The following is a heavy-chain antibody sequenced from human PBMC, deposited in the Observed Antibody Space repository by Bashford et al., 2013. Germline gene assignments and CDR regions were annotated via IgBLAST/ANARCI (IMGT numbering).Heavy chain of an antibody. V-gene: IGHV5-51*01. CDR3: ARSNVAYGMDV. D-gene: IGHD2-21*01. CDR2: IYPGDSDT. Sequence: EXTEDLLVKVTGYSFTSYWIGWVRQMPGKGLEWMGIIYPGDSDTRYSPSFQGQVTISADKSINTAYLQWSSLEASDTAMYYCARSNVAYGMDVWGQGTTVTVSS. J-gene: IGHJ6*02. CDR1: GYSFTSYW.